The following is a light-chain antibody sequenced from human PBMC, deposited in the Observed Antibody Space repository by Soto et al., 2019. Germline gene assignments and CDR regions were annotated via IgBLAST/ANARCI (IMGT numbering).Light chain of an antibody. V-gene: IGLV7-46*01. CDR3: LLSYRGAYV. Sequence: QAVVTQEPSLTVSPGGTVTLTCGSSTGAVTSDHFPYWFQQKPGQAPRTLIYDTSKKHSRTPARFSGSLLGGNAALTLSGAQPEDEAEYYRLLSYRGAYVFGTGTKVTVL. CDR2: DTS. J-gene: IGLJ1*01. CDR1: TGAVTSDHF.